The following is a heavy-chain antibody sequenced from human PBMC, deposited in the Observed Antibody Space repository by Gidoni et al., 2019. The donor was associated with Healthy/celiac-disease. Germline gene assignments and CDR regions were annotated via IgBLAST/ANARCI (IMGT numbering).Heavy chain of an antibody. J-gene: IGHJ3*02. CDR2: ISSSSSTI. CDR3: ARIGGAEPFDI. V-gene: IGHV3-48*01. CDR1: GFTFSSYR. D-gene: IGHD3-10*01. Sequence: EVQLVASGGGLVQPGGSLRLSCAASGFTFSSYRMNWVRQAPGKGLEWVSYISSSSSTIYYADSVKGRFTISRDNAKNSLYSLRAEDTAVHYCARIGGAEPFDIWGQGTMVTVSS.